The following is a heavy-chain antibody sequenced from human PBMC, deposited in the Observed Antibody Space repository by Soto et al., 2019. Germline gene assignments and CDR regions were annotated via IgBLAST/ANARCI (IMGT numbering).Heavy chain of an antibody. CDR3: AKAWVSNLGAPLNY. CDR1: GFTFSSYA. CDR2: ISGSGGST. V-gene: IGHV3-23*01. J-gene: IGHJ4*02. Sequence: GGSLRLSCAASGFTFSSYAMSWVRQAPGKGLEWVSAISGSGGSTYYADSVKGRFTISRDNSKNTLYLQMNSLRAEDTAVYYCAKAWVSNLGAPLNYWGQGTLVTVSS. D-gene: IGHD3-10*01.